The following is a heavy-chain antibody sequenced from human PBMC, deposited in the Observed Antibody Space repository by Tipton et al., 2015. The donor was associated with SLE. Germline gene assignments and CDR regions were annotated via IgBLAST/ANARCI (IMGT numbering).Heavy chain of an antibody. J-gene: IGHJ6*02. Sequence: TLSLTCSVSGDSINSFYWSWIRQPPGKGLEWIGYIYFSGSTDYNPSLKSRVSISVDTSKNQFSLRLNSVTAADTAVYYCARGGSGGYEGLSDYYGMDVWDQGP. CDR2: IYFSGST. D-gene: IGHD1-26*01. CDR3: ARGGSGGYEGLSDYYGMDV. CDR1: GDSINSFY. V-gene: IGHV4-59*01.